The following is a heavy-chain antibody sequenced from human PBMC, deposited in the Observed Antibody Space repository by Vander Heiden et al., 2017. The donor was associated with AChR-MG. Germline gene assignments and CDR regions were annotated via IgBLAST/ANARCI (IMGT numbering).Heavy chain of an antibody. D-gene: IGHD1-1*01. V-gene: IGHV4-4*02. CDR2: IDHSGST. CDR1: GGSISSSNW. J-gene: IGHJ2*01. Sequence: QVQLQESVPGLVKPSRTLSLTRAVSGGSISSSNWWSWVRQPPGKGLEWIGEIDHSGSTNYSPALRGRVTISVDKSKNQFSLKLSSVTAADTDVYYCAREWGLWKRRYFDLWGRGTLVTVSS. CDR3: AREWGLWKRRYFDL.